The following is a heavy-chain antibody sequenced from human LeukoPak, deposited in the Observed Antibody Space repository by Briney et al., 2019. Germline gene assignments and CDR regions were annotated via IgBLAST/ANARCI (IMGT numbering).Heavy chain of an antibody. Sequence: GGSLRLSCAASGFTFSSYAMSWVRQAPGKGLEWVSAISGSGGSTYYADSVKGRFTISRDNSKNTLYLQMNSLRAEDTAVYYCAKDGVAGSRGRQFDYWGQGTLVTVSS. J-gene: IGHJ4*02. CDR2: ISGSGGST. CDR3: AKDGVAGSRGRQFDY. D-gene: IGHD6-19*01. V-gene: IGHV3-23*01. CDR1: GFTFSSYA.